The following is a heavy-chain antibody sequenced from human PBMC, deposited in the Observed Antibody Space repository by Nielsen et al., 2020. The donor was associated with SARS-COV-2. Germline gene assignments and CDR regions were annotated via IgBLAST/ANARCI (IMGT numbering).Heavy chain of an antibody. CDR3: VKGGWVVTSMNWFDP. CDR2: ISWNSGSI. Sequence: GGSLRLSCAASGFTLDDYARHWVRQAPGKGLEWVSGISWNSGSIGYADSVKGRFTISRDNAKNSLYLEMNSLRPDDTALYYCVKGGWVVTSMNWFDPWGQGALVAVSS. D-gene: IGHD4-23*01. V-gene: IGHV3-9*01. CDR1: GFTLDDYA. J-gene: IGHJ5*02.